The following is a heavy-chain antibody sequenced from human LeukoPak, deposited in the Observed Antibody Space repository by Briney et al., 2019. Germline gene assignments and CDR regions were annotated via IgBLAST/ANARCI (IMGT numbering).Heavy chain of an antibody. CDR2: ISAYNGNT. V-gene: IGHV1-18*01. CDR3: ARAVSYSYGYTEFDY. J-gene: IGHJ4*02. Sequence: ASVKVSCKASGGTFSSYAISWVRQAPGQGLEWMGWISAYNGNTNYAQKLQGRVTMTTDTSTSTAYMELRSLRSDDTAVYYCARAVSYSYGYTEFDYWGQGTLVTVSS. D-gene: IGHD5-18*01. CDR1: GGTFSSYA.